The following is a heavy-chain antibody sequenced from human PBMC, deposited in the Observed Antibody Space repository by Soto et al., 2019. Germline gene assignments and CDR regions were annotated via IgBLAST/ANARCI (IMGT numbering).Heavy chain of an antibody. D-gene: IGHD2-15*01. V-gene: IGHV3-33*01. CDR3: ARDVGYCSGGSCFSHADV. CDR2: IWYGGSNK. CDR1: GFTFSSYG. J-gene: IGHJ6*02. Sequence: GGSLRLSCAASGFTFSSYGMHWVRQAPGKGLEWVAVIWYGGSNKYYADSVKGRFTISRDNSKNTLYLQMNSLRAEDTAVYYCARDVGYCSGGSCFSHADVWGQGTTVTVSS.